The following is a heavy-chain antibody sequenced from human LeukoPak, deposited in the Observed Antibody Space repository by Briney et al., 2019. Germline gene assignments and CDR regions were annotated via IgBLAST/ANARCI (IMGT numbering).Heavy chain of an antibody. CDR2: ISSSSSYI. Sequence: PGGSLRLSCAASGFTVSSNYMSWVRQAPGKGLEWVSSISSSSSYIYYADSVKGRFTISRDNAKTSLYLQMNSLRAEDTAVYYCARGPEMATIPRFDYWGQGTLVTVSS. V-gene: IGHV3-21*01. J-gene: IGHJ4*02. CDR3: ARGPEMATIPRFDY. CDR1: GFTVSSNY. D-gene: IGHD5-24*01.